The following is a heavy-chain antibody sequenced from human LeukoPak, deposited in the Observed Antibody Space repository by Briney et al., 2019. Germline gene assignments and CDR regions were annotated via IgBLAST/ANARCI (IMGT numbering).Heavy chain of an antibody. V-gene: IGHV1-18*01. CDR1: GYSFILYG. CDR3: ASQEYGSGGNYFDY. J-gene: IGHJ4*02. CDR2: ISTSTGDT. Sequence: GASVKVSCKTSGYSFILYGISWVRQAPGQGPEWMGWISTSTGDTKYTQKFQGRVTITADESTSTAYMELSSLRSEDTAVYYCASQEYGSGGNYFDYWGQGTLVTVSS. D-gene: IGHD3-10*01.